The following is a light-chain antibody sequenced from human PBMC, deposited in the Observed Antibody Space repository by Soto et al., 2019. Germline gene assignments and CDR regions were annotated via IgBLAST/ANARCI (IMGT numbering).Light chain of an antibody. Sequence: EIVLTPSPGPLSLSPGERATLSCRASQSVSSTYLAWYQQKPGQAPRLLIYRTSTRATGIPDRFSGSGSGTDFTLTISRLEPEDFAVYYCQQFGSSVTFGQGTRLEIK. CDR3: QQFGSSVT. J-gene: IGKJ5*01. CDR2: RTS. V-gene: IGKV3-20*01. CDR1: QSVSSTY.